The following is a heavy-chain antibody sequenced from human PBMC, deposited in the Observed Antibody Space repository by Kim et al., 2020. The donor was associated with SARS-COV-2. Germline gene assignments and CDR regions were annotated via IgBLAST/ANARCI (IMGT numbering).Heavy chain of an antibody. CDR1: GFTFSSYW. J-gene: IGHJ5*02. CDR3: ARGSLSHQPYWFDP. V-gene: IGHV3-74*01. D-gene: IGHD2-15*01. CDR2: INSDGKTT. Sequence: GGSLRLSCAASGFTFSSYWMHWVRQAPGKGLVWVSRINSDGKTTDYADSVKGRFNISRDNAKNTLYLQMNSLRAEDTAVYYCARGSLSHQPYWFDPWGQGTLVTVSS.